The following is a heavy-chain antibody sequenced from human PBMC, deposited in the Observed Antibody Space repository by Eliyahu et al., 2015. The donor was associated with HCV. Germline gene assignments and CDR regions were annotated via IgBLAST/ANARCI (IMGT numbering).Heavy chain of an antibody. J-gene: IGHJ4*02. Sequence: QVTLRESGPALVKPTQTLTLTCXFSGFSLRVSGXSVSWIRQSPGKALEWXALIDWADFKLYSSSLQTRLTVSKDTGKNQVTLTMTNIDPVDTATYFCARSANYFDSSAYSDYFDYWGQGVLVTVAS. CDR1: GFSLRVSGXS. V-gene: IGHV2-70*01. D-gene: IGHD3-22*01. CDR2: IDWADFK. CDR3: ARSANYFDSSAYSDYFDY.